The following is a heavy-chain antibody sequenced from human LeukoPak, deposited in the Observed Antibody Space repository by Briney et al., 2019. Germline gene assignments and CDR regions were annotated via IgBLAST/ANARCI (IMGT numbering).Heavy chain of an antibody. CDR1: GGSISSKSYY. V-gene: IGHV4-39*07. CDR2: VYYSGSA. D-gene: IGHD5-24*01. Sequence: SETLSLTCTVSGGSISSKSYYWGWIRQPPGKRLEWIGSVYYSGSAYYNPSLKSRVTISVDTSKNQFSLNLSSVTAADTAVYYCARDPLEGQSPWFDPWGQGTLVTVSS. CDR3: ARDPLEGQSPWFDP. J-gene: IGHJ5*02.